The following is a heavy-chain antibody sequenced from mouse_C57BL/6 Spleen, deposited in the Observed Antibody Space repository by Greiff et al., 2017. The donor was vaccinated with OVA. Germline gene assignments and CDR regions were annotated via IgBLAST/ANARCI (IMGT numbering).Heavy chain of an antibody. Sequence: QVQLQQPGAELVKPGASVKLSCKASGYTFTSYWMHWVKQRPGHGLEWIGMIHPNSGSTNYNEKFKSKATLTVDKASSTAYMQLSSLTSEDSAVYYGARAGDDGDYYLGYFDVWGTGTTVTVSS. CDR2: IHPNSGST. V-gene: IGHV1-64*01. CDR1: GYTFTSYW. CDR3: ARAGDDGDYYLGYFDV. J-gene: IGHJ1*03. D-gene: IGHD2-3*01.